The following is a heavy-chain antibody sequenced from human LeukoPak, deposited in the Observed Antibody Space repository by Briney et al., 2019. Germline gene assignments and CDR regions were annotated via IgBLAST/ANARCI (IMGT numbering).Heavy chain of an antibody. D-gene: IGHD3-10*01. CDR1: GFTFSNAW. V-gene: IGHV3-15*01. J-gene: IGHJ3*02. Sequence: GGSLRLSCAASGFTFSNAWMSWVRQAPGKGLEWVGRIKSKTDGGTTDYAAPVKGRFTISRDDSKNTLYLQMNSLKTEDTAVYYCTRDRAGTLYGSGNDAFDIWGQGTMVTVSS. CDR2: IKSKTDGGTT. CDR3: TRDRAGTLYGSGNDAFDI.